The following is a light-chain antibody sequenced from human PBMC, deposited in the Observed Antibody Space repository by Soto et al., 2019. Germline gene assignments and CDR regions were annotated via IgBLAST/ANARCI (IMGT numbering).Light chain of an antibody. CDR2: GAS. J-gene: IGKJ1*01. V-gene: IGKV3-20*01. CDR3: QQYNSPQWT. Sequence: ENVLTQSPGILSLSPGERATLSCRASQTINGNYLAWYQQRPGQAPRLLISGASSRATGVPEKFSGSGSGTAFTLTISRLGPEDSAVYYCQQYNSPQWTFGQGTKVEI. CDR1: QTINGNY.